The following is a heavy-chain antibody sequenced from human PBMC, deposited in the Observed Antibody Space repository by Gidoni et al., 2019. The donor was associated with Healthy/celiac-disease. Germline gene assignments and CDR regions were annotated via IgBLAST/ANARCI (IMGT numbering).Heavy chain of an antibody. Sequence: EVQLLESGGGLVQPGGSLRLSCAASGFTFSSYAMSWVRQAPGKGLEWVSASSGSGVSTYYADSVKGRFTISRDNSKNTLYLQMNSLRAEDTAVYYCAKDLAGYSSGWSEDYWGQGTLVTVSS. D-gene: IGHD6-19*01. J-gene: IGHJ4*02. V-gene: IGHV3-23*01. CDR2: SSGSGVST. CDR1: GFTFSSYA. CDR3: AKDLAGYSSGWSEDY.